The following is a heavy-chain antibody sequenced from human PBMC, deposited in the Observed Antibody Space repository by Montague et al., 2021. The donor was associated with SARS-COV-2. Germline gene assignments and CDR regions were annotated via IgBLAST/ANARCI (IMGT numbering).Heavy chain of an antibody. CDR2: INSDGSST. CDR1: GFTFSSYW. V-gene: IGHV3-74*01. J-gene: IGHJ6*02. CDR3: ASVGKARHYYGSGSNYYGMDV. D-gene: IGHD3-10*01. Sequence: SLRLSCAASGFTFSSYWMHWVRQAPGKGLVWVSRINSDGSSTSYADSVKGRFTTSRDNAKNTLYLQMNSLRAEDTAVYYCASVGKARHYYGSGSNYYGMDVWGQGTTVTVSS.